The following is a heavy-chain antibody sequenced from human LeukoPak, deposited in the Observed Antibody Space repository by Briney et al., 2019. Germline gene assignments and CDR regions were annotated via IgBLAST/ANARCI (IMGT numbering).Heavy chain of an antibody. D-gene: IGHD3-10*01. CDR3: AGWSGELLSLFAF. V-gene: IGHV4-38-2*01. J-gene: IGHJ4*02. CDR2: VYHSGIT. CDR1: GYSIRSGYY. Sequence: SETLSLSCAVSGYSIRSGYYWGWLRQPPGKGLEWIGSVYHSGITYYNPSLKSRVSISVDTSKNQFSKKLSSVTAADTATYYCAGWSGELLSLFAFWGQGTLVTVYS.